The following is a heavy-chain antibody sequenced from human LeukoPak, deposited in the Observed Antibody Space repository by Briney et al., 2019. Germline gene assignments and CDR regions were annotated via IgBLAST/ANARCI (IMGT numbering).Heavy chain of an antibody. V-gene: IGHV1-8*02. CDR3: VRDYYDSSAQG. CDR1: GGTFSSYA. J-gene: IGHJ4*02. D-gene: IGHD3-22*01. CDR2: MNPNSGNT. Sequence: ASVKVSCKASGGTFSSYAISWVRQAPGQGLEWMGWMNPNSGNTGYAQKFQGRVTMTRNTSISTAYMELSSLRSEDTAVYYCVRDYYDSSAQGWGQGTLVTVSS.